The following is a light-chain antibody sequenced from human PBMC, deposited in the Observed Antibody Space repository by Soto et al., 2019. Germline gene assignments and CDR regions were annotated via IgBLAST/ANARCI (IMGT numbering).Light chain of an antibody. V-gene: IGLV2-14*01. CDR1: SSDVGGYNY. Sequence: QSALTQPASVSGSPGQSITISCTGTSSDVGGYNYVSWYQQHPGKAPKLMIYEVSNRPSGVSNRFSGSKSGNTASLTIAGLQAEDEADYYCSPYTSSSTPYVFGTGTKLTVL. CDR2: EVS. J-gene: IGLJ1*01. CDR3: SPYTSSSTPYV.